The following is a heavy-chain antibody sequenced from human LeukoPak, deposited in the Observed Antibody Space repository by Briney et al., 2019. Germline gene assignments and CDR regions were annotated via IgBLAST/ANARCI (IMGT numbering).Heavy chain of an antibody. D-gene: IGHD3-22*01. V-gene: IGHV4-59*12. CDR3: ARHADSSGYYSPHWYFDL. CDR1: GDSISSYY. Sequence: SETLSLTCTVSGDSISSYYWSWLRQPPGKGLEWIGYIFYSGDSDSNPSLLSRVTISVDTSKNQFSLKLSPVTAADTAVYYCARHADSSGYYSPHWYFDLWGRGTLVTVSS. CDR2: IFYSGDS. J-gene: IGHJ2*01.